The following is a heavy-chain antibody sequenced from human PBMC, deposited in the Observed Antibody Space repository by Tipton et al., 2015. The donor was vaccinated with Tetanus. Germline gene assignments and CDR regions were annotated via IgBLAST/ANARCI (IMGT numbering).Heavy chain of an antibody. CDR2: IYTSGSN. D-gene: IGHD3-22*01. J-gene: IGHJ2*01. V-gene: IGHV4-4*07. CDR1: GGSVSSYY. Sequence: LRLSCTASGGSVSSYYWSWIRQPAGKGLEWIGRIYTSGSNNYNPSLKSRVTMSVDTSKNQFSLKLSSVTAADTAVYYCARVGVTQQGPTTMIVVAPRVNWYFDLWGRGTLVTASS. CDR3: ARVGVTQQGPTTMIVVAPRVNWYFDL.